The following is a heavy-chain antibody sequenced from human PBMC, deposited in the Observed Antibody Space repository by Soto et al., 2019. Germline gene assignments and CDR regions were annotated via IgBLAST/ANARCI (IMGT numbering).Heavy chain of an antibody. D-gene: IGHD6-13*01. CDR3: ARYSNTALSGLDV. V-gene: IGHV4-30-4*01. CDR2: IYYSGST. J-gene: IGHJ6*02. CDR1: GGSISNRDYS. Sequence: SETLSLTCTVSGGSISNRDYSWNWIRQPAGKGLEWIGFIYYSGSTYYNPSPNSRVTISLDTYKSQFSLKVGSVTAADTAVYYCARYSNTALSGLDVWGQGTTVTVSS.